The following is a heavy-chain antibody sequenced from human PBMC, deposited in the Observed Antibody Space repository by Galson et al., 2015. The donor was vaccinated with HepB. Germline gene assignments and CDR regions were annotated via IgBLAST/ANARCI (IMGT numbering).Heavy chain of an antibody. Sequence: SVKVSCKASGYTFTSYGISWVRQAPGQGLEWMGWISAYNGNTNYAQKLQGRVTMTTDTSTSTAYMELRSLRSDDTAVYYCARPKVLLWFGELLNDAFDIWGQGTMVTVSS. CDR3: ARPKVLLWFGELLNDAFDI. J-gene: IGHJ3*02. CDR1: GYTFTSYG. V-gene: IGHV1-18*04. D-gene: IGHD3-10*01. CDR2: ISAYNGNT.